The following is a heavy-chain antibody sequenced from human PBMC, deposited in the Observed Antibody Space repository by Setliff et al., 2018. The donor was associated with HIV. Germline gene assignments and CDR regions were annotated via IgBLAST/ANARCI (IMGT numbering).Heavy chain of an antibody. CDR3: ATGGMAAAGPGGGHGLDV. V-gene: IGHV1-46*01. Sequence: ASVKVSCKASGYTFTNYYIHWVRQAPGQGLEWMGLINPSGGRTSYAQKFQGRLTMTRDTSRSTVYMELSSLRAEDTGLYYCATGGMAAAGPGGGHGLDVRGQGTTVTVSS. CDR2: INPSGGRT. D-gene: IGHD6-13*01. CDR1: GYTFTNYY. J-gene: IGHJ6*02.